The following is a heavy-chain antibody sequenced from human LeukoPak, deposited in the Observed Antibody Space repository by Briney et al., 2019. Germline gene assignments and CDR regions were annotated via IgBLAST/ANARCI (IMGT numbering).Heavy chain of an antibody. CDR3: ARPYGSGTPGDDAFDI. J-gene: IGHJ3*02. D-gene: IGHD3-10*01. CDR1: GGTFSSDA. Sequence: GASVKVSCKASGGTFSSDAISWVRQAPGQGLEWMGGIIPIFGTANYAQKFQGRVTITADKSTSTAYMELSSLRSEDTAVYYCARPYGSGTPGDDAFDIWGQGTMVTVSS. CDR2: IIPIFGTA. V-gene: IGHV1-69*06.